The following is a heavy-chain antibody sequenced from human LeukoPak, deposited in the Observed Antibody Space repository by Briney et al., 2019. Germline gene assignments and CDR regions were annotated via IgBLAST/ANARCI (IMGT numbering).Heavy chain of an antibody. D-gene: IGHD6-19*01. CDR1: GFTFSTYW. V-gene: IGHV3-7*03. CDR2: IKQDGSEK. Sequence: SGGSLRLSCAASGFTFSTYWMSWVRQASGKGLEWVANIKQDGSEKYYVDSVKGRFTISRDNAKNSLYLQMNSLRAEDTAVYYCARESSSSGWYVDRSDAFDIWGQGTMVTVSS. CDR3: ARESSSSGWYVDRSDAFDI. J-gene: IGHJ3*02.